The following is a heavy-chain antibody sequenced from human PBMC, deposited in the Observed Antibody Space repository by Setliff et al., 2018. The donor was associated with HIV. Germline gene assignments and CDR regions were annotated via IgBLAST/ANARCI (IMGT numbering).Heavy chain of an antibody. CDR2: ISAYNGNT. J-gene: IGHJ3*02. CDR3: AREAANYAFDI. D-gene: IGHD2-15*01. Sequence: VASVKVSCKASAYTFTDYGISWVRQAPGQGLEWMGWISAYNGNTNYAQKLQGRVTLTIDTSTSTAYMELRTLRSDDTAVYYCAREAANYAFDIWGQGTMVTVSS. CDR1: AYTFTDYG. V-gene: IGHV1-18*01.